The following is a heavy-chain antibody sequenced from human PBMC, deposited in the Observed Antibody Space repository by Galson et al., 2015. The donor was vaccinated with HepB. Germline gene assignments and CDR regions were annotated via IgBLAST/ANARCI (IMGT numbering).Heavy chain of an antibody. CDR2: MDSSGDYI. Sequence: SLRLSCAASGFAFSTYSMNWVRQAPGKGLEWVSSMDSSGDYIYYADSLKGRFTISRDNAENSLYLQMNSLRAEDTAVYYCARCILRARHFDYWGQGTLVTVSS. D-gene: IGHD2-21*01. CDR3: ARCILRARHFDY. V-gene: IGHV3-21*01. J-gene: IGHJ4*02. CDR1: GFAFSTYS.